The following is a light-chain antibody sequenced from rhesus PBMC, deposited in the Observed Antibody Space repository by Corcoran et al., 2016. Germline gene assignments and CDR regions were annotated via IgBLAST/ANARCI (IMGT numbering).Light chain of an antibody. CDR3: QQYKSYPT. J-gene: IGKJ1*01. CDR2: AAT. V-gene: IGKV1-28*02. CDR1: QGISSY. Sequence: DIQMTQSPSSLSASVGATVTITCRASQGISSYLNWFQQKPGKAPKLLIYAATTLQSGVPSRFSGSGSGTDFTLTISSLQPDDFATYYCQQYKSYPTFGQGTKVEIK.